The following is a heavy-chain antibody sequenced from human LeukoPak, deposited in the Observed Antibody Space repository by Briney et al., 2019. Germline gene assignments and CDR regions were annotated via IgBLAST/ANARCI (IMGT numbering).Heavy chain of an antibody. CDR1: GYTFTSYA. D-gene: IGHD6-6*01. V-gene: IGHV1-69*05. CDR2: IIPIFGTA. J-gene: IGHJ4*02. CDR3: ARSRIAARTQPRYFDY. Sequence: SVKVSCKASGYTFTSYAISWVRQAPGQGLEWMGGIIPIFGTANYAQKFQGGVTITTDESTSTAYMELSSLRSEDTAVYYCARSRIAARTQPRYFDYWGQGTLVTVSS.